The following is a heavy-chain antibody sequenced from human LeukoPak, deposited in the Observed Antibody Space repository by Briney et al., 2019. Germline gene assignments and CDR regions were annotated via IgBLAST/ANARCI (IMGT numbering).Heavy chain of an antibody. CDR2: INHSGST. D-gene: IGHD2-2*01. J-gene: IGHJ6*02. Sequence: SSETLSLTCTVSGGSISSYYWSWIRQPPGKGLEWIGEINHSGSTNYNPSLKSRVTISVDTSKNQFSLKLSSVTAADTAVYYCARGIVVVPAAMFYYYYYGMDVWGQGTTVTVSS. CDR1: GGSISSYY. V-gene: IGHV4-34*01. CDR3: ARGIVVVPAAMFYYYYYGMDV.